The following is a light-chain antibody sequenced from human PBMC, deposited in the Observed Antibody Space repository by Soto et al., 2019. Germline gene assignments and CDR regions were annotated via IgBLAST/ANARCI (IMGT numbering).Light chain of an antibody. Sequence: EIVLTQSPGTLSLSPGERATLSCRASQTVNSNYLAWYQQKPGQSPRLLISGASIRATDIPNRFSGSGSGADFTLTITRLEPEDFAVYYCQQYGTSPLTFGGGTRVDI. J-gene: IGKJ4*01. V-gene: IGKV3-20*01. CDR2: GAS. CDR3: QQYGTSPLT. CDR1: QTVNSNY.